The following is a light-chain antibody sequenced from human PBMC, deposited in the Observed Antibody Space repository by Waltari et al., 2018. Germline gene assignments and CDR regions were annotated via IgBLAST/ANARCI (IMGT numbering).Light chain of an antibody. J-gene: IGLJ3*02. CDR2: EDD. Sequence: QSALTQPASVSGSPGQSITISCTGTTSDVGNYKLVSWYQQHPGKAPKLRIYEDDQRLSGVSYRFSGSKSANTASLTISGLQAEDEADYYCCSYTSGDTWVFGGGTKLTVL. V-gene: IGLV2-23*01. CDR1: TSDVGNYKL. CDR3: CSYTSGDTWV.